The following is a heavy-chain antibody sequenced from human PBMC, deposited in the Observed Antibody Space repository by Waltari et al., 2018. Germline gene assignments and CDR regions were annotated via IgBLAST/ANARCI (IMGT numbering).Heavy chain of an antibody. V-gene: IGHV3-23*01. CDR1: GFTVSSYV. Sequence: EVHLLESGGGLVQPGGSLRLSWSASGFTVSSYVMHWVRQAPGKGLEWVSSISDAGGRIYYADSVKGRFTISRDNSKNTLFLQMNSLRADDTAVYYCGRAAGIDFWGQGTLVTVSS. CDR2: ISDAGGRI. J-gene: IGHJ4*02. CDR3: GRAAGIDF.